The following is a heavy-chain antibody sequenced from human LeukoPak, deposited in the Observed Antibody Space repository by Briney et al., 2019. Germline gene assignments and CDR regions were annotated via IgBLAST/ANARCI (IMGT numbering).Heavy chain of an antibody. CDR3: AREQMPRIAAAGTGYFDY. CDR1: GFTFSDYY. V-gene: IGHV3-11*01. CDR2: ISSSGSTI. D-gene: IGHD6-13*01. J-gene: IGHJ4*02. Sequence: GGSLRLSCAASGFTFSDYYMSWIRQAPGKGLEWVSYISSSGSTIYYADSVKGRFTISRDNAKNSLYLQMNSLRAEDTAVYYCAREQMPRIAAAGTGYFDYWGQGTLVTVSS.